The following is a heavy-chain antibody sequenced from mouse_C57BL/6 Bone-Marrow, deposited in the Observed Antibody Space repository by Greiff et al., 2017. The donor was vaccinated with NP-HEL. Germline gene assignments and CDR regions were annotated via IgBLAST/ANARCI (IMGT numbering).Heavy chain of an antibody. V-gene: IGHV1-72*01. D-gene: IGHD1-1*01. CDR2: IDPNSGGT. Sequence: VQLQQSGAELVKPGASVKLSCKASGYTFTSYWMHWVKQRPGRGLEWIGRIDPNSGGTKYNEKFKSKATLTVDQPSSTAYMQLSSLTSEDSAVYYCAKGEGIYYYGSSPYYYAMDYWGQGTSVTVSS. CDR3: AKGEGIYYYGSSPYYYAMDY. CDR1: GYTFTSYW. J-gene: IGHJ4*01.